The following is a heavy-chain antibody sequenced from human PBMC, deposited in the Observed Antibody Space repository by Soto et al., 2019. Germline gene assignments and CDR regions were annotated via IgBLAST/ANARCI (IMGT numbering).Heavy chain of an antibody. CDR1: GGSISSGGYY. J-gene: IGHJ4*02. V-gene: IGHV4-31*01. CDR3: ARGPPFGY. Sequence: QVQLQESGPGLVKPSQTLSLTCTVSGGSISSGGYYWSWIRQHPGKGLEWIGYIYYGGSTYYNPPXXSXVXXSVDTSKNQFSLKLSSVTAADTAVYYCARGPPFGYWGQGTLVTVSS. CDR2: IYYGGST.